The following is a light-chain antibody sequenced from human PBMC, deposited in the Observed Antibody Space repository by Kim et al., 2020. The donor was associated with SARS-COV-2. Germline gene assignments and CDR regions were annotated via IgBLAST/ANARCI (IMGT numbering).Light chain of an antibody. CDR1: RLGNKY. Sequence: YELTQPPSVSVSPGQTASITCSGDRLGNKYACWYQQKPGQSPVVVIYQDTRRPSGIPERFPGPNSGNTATLTISGTQAMDEADYYCQVWDSTTTVFGGG. V-gene: IGLV3-1*01. J-gene: IGLJ2*01. CDR2: QDT. CDR3: QVWDSTTTV.